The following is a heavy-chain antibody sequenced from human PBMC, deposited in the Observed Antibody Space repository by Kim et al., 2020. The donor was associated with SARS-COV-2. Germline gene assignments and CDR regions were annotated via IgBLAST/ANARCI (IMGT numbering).Heavy chain of an antibody. J-gene: IGHJ6*02. CDR2: INHSGST. Sequence: SETLSLTCAVYGGSFSGYYWSWIRQPPGKGLEWIGEINHSGSTNYNPSLKSRVTISVDTSKNQFSLKLSSVTAADTAVYYCARGVRYSSSWRSYYYYGMDVWGQGTTVTVSS. CDR3: ARGVRYSSSWRSYYYYGMDV. D-gene: IGHD6-13*01. V-gene: IGHV4-34*01. CDR1: GGSFSGYY.